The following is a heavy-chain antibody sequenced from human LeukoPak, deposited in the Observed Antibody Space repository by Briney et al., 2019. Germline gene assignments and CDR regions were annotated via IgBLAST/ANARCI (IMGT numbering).Heavy chain of an antibody. Sequence: AGGSLRLSCAASGFTFSSYWMHWVRQAPGKGLEWVAVISYDGSNKYYADSVKGRFTISRDNSKNTLYLQMNSLRAEDTAVYYCARRKLWLRRVFDYFDYWGQGTLVTVSS. V-gene: IGHV3-30*03. CDR2: ISYDGSNK. CDR3: ARRKLWLRRVFDYFDY. CDR1: GFTFSSYW. J-gene: IGHJ4*02. D-gene: IGHD3-10*01.